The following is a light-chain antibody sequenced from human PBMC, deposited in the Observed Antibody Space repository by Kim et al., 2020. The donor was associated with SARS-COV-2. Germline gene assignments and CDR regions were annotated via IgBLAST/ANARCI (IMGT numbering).Light chain of an antibody. CDR1: KLGDKY. J-gene: IGLJ1*01. V-gene: IGLV3-1*01. Sequence: SVSPGQTVSITCPGDKLGDKYACWYQQKPGQSSVLVIYQDTKRPSGIPERFSGSNSGNTATLTISGTQAMYEADYYCQAWDSSTVFGTGTKVTVL. CDR2: QDT. CDR3: QAWDSSTV.